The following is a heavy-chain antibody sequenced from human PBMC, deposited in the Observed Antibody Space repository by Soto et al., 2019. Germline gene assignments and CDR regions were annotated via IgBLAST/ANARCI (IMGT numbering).Heavy chain of an antibody. Sequence: GGSLRLSCAASGFTFDDYAMHWVRQAPGKGLEWVSGTSWNSGSIGYADSVKGRFTISRDNAKNSLYLQMNSLRAEDTALYYCAKSRPQYSGSYYFDYWGQGTLVTVSS. V-gene: IGHV3-9*01. CDR1: GFTFDDYA. CDR3: AKSRPQYSGSYYFDY. D-gene: IGHD1-26*01. J-gene: IGHJ4*02. CDR2: TSWNSGSI.